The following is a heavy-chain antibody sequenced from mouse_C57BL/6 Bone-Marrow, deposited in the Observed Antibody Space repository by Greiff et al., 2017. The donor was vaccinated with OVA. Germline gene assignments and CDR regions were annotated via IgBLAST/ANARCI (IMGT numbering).Heavy chain of an antibody. V-gene: IGHV1-81*01. CDR3: ARGGWLLSFDY. J-gene: IGHJ2*01. Sequence: QVQLQQSGAELARPGASVTLSCTASGYTFTSYGISWVKQRTGQGLEWIGEIYPRSGNTYYTEKFKGKATMTADKSSSTAYMELRSLTSEDSVVYFCARGGWLLSFDYWGQGTTLTVSA. CDR1: GYTFTSYG. CDR2: IYPRSGNT. D-gene: IGHD2-3*01.